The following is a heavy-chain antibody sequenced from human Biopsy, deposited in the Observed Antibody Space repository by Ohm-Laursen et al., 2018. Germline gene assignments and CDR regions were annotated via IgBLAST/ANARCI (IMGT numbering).Heavy chain of an antibody. J-gene: IGHJ4*02. CDR1: GGTFTNYA. Sequence: SSVKVSCKASGGTFTNYAISWVRQAPGQGLEWMGGIIPIFGTANYAQKFQGRVTITADESTSTAYMELSSLRSDDTAVYYCARDDLGGGSYRFFYWGQGSLVTVSS. CDR3: ARDDLGGGSYRFFY. CDR2: IIPIFGTA. D-gene: IGHD1-26*01. V-gene: IGHV1-69*01.